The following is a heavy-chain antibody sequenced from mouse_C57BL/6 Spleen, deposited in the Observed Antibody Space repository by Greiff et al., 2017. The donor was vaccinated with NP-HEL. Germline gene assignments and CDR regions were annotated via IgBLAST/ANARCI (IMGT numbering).Heavy chain of an antibody. CDR2: ISDGGSYT. CDR1: GFTFSSYA. D-gene: IGHD1-1*01. CDR3: AREYYGSSSDYFDY. J-gene: IGHJ2*01. Sequence: EVQLQESGGGLVKPGGSLKLSCAASGFTFSSYAMSWVRQTPEKRLEWVATISDGGSYTYYPDNVKGRFTISRDNAKNNLYLQMSHLKSEDTAMYYCAREYYGSSSDYFDYWGQGTTLTVSS. V-gene: IGHV5-4*01.